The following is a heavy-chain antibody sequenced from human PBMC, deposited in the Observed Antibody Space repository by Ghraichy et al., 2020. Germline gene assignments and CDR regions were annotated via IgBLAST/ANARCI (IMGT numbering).Heavy chain of an antibody. CDR1: GDSVSSGFYY. V-gene: IGHV4-61*03. D-gene: IGHD1-1*01. CDR2: IYNSGTT. CDR3: SSRGSILAPEGWNDRISDYYYGKDV. Sequence: SETLSLTCTVSGDSVSSGFYYWSWIRQSPRKGLEWIGYIYNSGTTNYNPSLKSRVTISVDTSKNHFSLTLRSVTAADTAVYYCSSRGSILAPEGWNDRISDYYYGKDVWGHGTTVTVSS. J-gene: IGHJ6*02.